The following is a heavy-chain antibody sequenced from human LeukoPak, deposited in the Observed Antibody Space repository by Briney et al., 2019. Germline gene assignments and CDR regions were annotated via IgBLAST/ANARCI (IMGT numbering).Heavy chain of an antibody. CDR2: ISGSNGNT. CDR3: VRGGRVTYYYFDV. Sequence: ASVRVSCKASDYTFTRYGISWVRQAPGQGLEWMGWISGSNGNTNYAQKTQDRVTFTTDTSTSTAYMELRSLRFDGTATYYCVRGGRVTYYYFDVWGQGTLVTVSS. V-gene: IGHV1-18*01. J-gene: IGHJ4*02. CDR1: DYTFTRYG. D-gene: IGHD1-14*01.